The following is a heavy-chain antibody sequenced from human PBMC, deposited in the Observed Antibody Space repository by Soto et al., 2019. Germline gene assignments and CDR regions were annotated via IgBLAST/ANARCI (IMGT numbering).Heavy chain of an antibody. CDR2: INHSGST. CDR3: ARGRISRYSSSSGARVPRYGIDV. V-gene: IGHV4-34*01. CDR1: GWSFSGYY. Sequence: DTLSLTCAVYGWSFSGYYWSWIRQPPGKGLEWIGEINHSGSTNYNPSLKSRVTISVDTSKNQFSLKLSSVTAADTAVYYCARGRISRYSSSSGARVPRYGIDVWGQGTTVTVSS. J-gene: IGHJ6*02. D-gene: IGHD6-6*01.